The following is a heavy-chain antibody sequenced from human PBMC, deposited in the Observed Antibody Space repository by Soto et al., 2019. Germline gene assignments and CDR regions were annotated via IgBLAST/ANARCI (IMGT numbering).Heavy chain of an antibody. CDR1: GGSVGSSGYY. D-gene: IGHD7-27*01. CDR3: ARHGVEATVDSYSYYAMDV. V-gene: IGHV4-39*01. CDR2: ISQSGTT. J-gene: IGHJ6*04. Sequence: SETLSLTCTVSGGSVGSSGYYWGWIRRPPGKGLEWIGTISQSGTTYYNPSLRSRVTVSADTSKNHFSLMLTSVTAADTAVYYCARHGVEATVDSYSYYAMDVWGKGTTVTVSS.